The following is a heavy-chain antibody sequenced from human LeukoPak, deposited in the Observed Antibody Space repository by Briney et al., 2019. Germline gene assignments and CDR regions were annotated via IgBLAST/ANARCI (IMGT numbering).Heavy chain of an antibody. Sequence: GGSLKLSCAASGFTFDDYGMSWVRQAPGKGLEWVSGINWNGGSTGYADSVKGRFTISRDNAKNSLYLQMNSLRAEDTALYYCARGIGTMVRGSFDYWGQGTLVTVSS. CDR3: ARGIGTMVRGSFDY. CDR2: INWNGGST. CDR1: GFTFDDYG. V-gene: IGHV3-20*04. D-gene: IGHD3-10*01. J-gene: IGHJ4*02.